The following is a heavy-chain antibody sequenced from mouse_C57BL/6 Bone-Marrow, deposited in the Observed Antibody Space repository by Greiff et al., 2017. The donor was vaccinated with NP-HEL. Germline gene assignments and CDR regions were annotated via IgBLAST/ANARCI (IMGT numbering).Heavy chain of an antibody. D-gene: IGHD2-2*01. V-gene: IGHV7-1*01. J-gene: IGHJ1*03. Sequence: EVMLVESGGGLVQSGRSLRLSCATSGFTFSDFYMEWVRQAPGKGLEWIAASRNKANDYTTEYSASVKGRFIVSRDTSQSILYLRRNALRAEDTDIYYCERDDLYGYDVPYWYFGVWGTGTTVTVSS. CDR1: GFTFSDFY. CDR2: SRNKANDYTT. CDR3: ERDDLYGYDVPYWYFGV.